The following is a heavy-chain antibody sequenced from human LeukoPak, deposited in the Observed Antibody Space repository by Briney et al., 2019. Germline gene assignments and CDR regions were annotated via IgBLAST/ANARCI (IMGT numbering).Heavy chain of an antibody. CDR2: INHSGST. D-gene: IGHD6-19*01. CDR1: GGSISSGYY. J-gene: IGHJ4*02. Sequence: SQTLSLTCTVSGGSISSGYYWSWIRQPPGKGLEWIGEINHSGSTNYNPSLKSRVTISVDTSKNQFSLKLSSVTAADTAVYYCARVKGRWNSSGWLIFDYWGQGSLVTVSS. V-gene: IGHV4-34*01. CDR3: ARVKGRWNSSGWLIFDY.